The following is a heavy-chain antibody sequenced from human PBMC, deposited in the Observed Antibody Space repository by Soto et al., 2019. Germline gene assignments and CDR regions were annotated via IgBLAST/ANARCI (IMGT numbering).Heavy chain of an antibody. V-gene: IGHV4-34*01. Sequence: PSETLSLTCAVYGGFLSESYWTWIRQPPGKGLEWIGEINHVGGTNYNPSLKSRVTMSVDTSQNQSSLRLISVTAADTAMYFCVRIRYQLPSSVLWLDPWGQGTPVTVSS. CDR3: VRIRYQLPSSVLWLDP. CDR1: GGFLSESY. J-gene: IGHJ5*02. CDR2: INHVGGT. D-gene: IGHD3-16*01.